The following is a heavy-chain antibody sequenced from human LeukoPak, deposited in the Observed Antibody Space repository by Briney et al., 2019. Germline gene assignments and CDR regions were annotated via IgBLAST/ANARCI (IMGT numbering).Heavy chain of an antibody. CDR3: ARVSAAGTGFLDL. J-gene: IGHJ2*01. CDR1: GFTFSSYE. D-gene: IGHD6-13*01. V-gene: IGHV3-48*03. CDR2: ISSSGFNI. Sequence: PGGSLRLSCAVSGFTFSSYEMNWVRQAPGKGLEWVSYISSSGFNIYYADSVKGRLTTSRDNAKNSLFLQMNSLRVEDTALYYCARVSAAGTGFLDLWGRGTLVLVSA.